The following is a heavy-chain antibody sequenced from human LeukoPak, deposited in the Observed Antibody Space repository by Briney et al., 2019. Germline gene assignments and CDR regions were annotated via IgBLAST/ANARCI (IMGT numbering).Heavy chain of an antibody. Sequence: SETLPLTCTVSGGSISSSSYYWGWIRQPPGKGLEWIGSIYYSGSTYYNPSLKSRVTISVDTSKNQFSLKLSSVTAADTAVYYCARKGVVTAIQYFDYWGQGTLVTVSS. J-gene: IGHJ4*02. CDR3: ARKGVVTAIQYFDY. CDR1: GGSISSSSYY. D-gene: IGHD2-21*02. CDR2: IYYSGST. V-gene: IGHV4-39*01.